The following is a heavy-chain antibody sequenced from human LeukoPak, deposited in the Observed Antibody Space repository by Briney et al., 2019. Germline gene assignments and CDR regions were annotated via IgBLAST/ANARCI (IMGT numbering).Heavy chain of an antibody. CDR1: GFAVSSHY. D-gene: IGHD1-26*01. CDR2: IYRGGTT. CDR3: ARGSIVGAPG. V-gene: IGHV3-53*01. Sequence: PGGSLRLSCVASGFAVSSHYMSWVRQAPGKGLEWVSVIYRGGTTFYADSVKGRFIISRDNSKNTLYLQMNSLRAEDTAVYYCARGSIVGAPGGGQGALVTVSS. J-gene: IGHJ4*02.